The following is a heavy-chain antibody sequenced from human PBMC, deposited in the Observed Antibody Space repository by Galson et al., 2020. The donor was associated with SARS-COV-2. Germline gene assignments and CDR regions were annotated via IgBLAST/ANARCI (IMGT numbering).Heavy chain of an antibody. CDR3: ARRGDTVAWFY. CDR1: GGSIKSRSYY. V-gene: IGHV4-39*01. D-gene: IGHD3-3*01. Sequence: SETLSLTCSVSGGSIKSRSYYWGWIRQPPGKGLEWIASVLSTGSTAYNPSLKSRVTISVDTSKNQLSLRVTSVTAADAAVYYCARRGDTVAWFYGGQGALVTVSS. J-gene: IGHJ4*02. CDR2: VLSTGST.